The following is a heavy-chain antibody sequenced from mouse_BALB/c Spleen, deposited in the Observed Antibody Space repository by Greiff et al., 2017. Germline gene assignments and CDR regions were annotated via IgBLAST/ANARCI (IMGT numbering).Heavy chain of an antibody. Sequence: VKLVESGPGLVAPSQSLSITCTVSGFSLTSYDISWIRQPPGKGLEWLGVIWTGGGTNYNSAFMSRLSISKDNSKSQVFLKMNSLQTDDTAIYYCVRDNGLLRYRGFAYWGQGTLVTVSA. D-gene: IGHD1-1*01. V-gene: IGHV2-9-2*01. CDR2: IWTGGGT. J-gene: IGHJ3*01. CDR3: VRDNGLLRYRGFAY. CDR1: GFSLTSYD.